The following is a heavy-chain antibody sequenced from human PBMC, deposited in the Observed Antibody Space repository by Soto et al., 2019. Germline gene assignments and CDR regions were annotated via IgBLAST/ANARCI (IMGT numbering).Heavy chain of an antibody. J-gene: IGHJ5*02. CDR1: GGSFSGYY. Sequence: QVQLQQWGAGLLKPSETLSLTCAVYGGSFSGYYWSWIRQPPGKGLEWIGEINHSGSTNYNPSLKSRVTISVDTSKNQCSLKLSSVTAADTAVYYCASPQGWYSPRLGDWFDPWGQGTLVTVSS. CDR3: ASPQGWYSPRLGDWFDP. V-gene: IGHV4-34*01. CDR2: INHSGST. D-gene: IGHD6-19*01.